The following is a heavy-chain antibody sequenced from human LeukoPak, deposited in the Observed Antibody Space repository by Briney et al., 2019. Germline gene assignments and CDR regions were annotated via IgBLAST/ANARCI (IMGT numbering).Heavy chain of an antibody. J-gene: IGHJ5*02. CDR2: IYQSGST. Sequence: PSETLSLTCTVSGGSISSYYWSWIRQPPGKGLEWIGSIYQSGSTYYNPSLKSRVTISVDTSKNQFSLKLSSVTAADTAVYYCARVPGPNWFDPWGQGTLVTVSS. V-gene: IGHV4-59*08. CDR3: ARVPGPNWFDP. CDR1: GGSISSYY.